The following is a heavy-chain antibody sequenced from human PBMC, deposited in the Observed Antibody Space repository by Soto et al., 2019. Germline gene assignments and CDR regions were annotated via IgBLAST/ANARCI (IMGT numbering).Heavy chain of an antibody. CDR1: GFSFSTYA. J-gene: IGHJ5*02. CDR2: ISAGGGNT. CDR3: AKHAEYQLVSWFDP. Sequence: EVQLLESGGGLVQPGGSLRRSCAVSGFSFSTYAMSWVRQAPGKGLEWVSVISAGGGNTYYADSVRGRFTISRDNSKDTLYLQITSLRAEDTAFYYCAKHAEYQLVSWFDPWGQGTLVTVSS. V-gene: IGHV3-23*01. D-gene: IGHD2-2*01.